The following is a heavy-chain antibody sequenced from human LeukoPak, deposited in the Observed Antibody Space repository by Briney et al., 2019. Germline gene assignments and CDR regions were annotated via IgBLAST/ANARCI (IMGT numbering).Heavy chain of an antibody. CDR2: IYSGGST. D-gene: IGHD5-18*01. V-gene: IGHV3-53*01. Sequence: PGGSLSLSCAASGFTVSSNYMSWVRQAPGKGLEWVSVIYSGGSTYYADSVKGRFTISRDNSKNTLYLQMNSLRAEDTAVYYCARWGYSYGYGFDYWGQGTLVTVSS. CDR1: GFTVSSNY. CDR3: ARWGYSYGYGFDY. J-gene: IGHJ4*02.